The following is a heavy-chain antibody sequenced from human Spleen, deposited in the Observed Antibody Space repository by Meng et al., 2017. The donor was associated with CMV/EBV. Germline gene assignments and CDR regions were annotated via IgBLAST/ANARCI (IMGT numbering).Heavy chain of an antibody. J-gene: IGHJ4*02. Sequence: LRLSCAASGFPFRNYAMHWVRQAPGKGLEWLALTSNDGNNKYYADSVKGRFTISRDTSNNTLYLQMNSLRAEDTAVYYCAREIWNDYWGQGTLVTVSS. CDR1: GFPFRNYA. CDR3: AREIWNDY. V-gene: IGHV3-30*04. D-gene: IGHD1-1*01. CDR2: TSNDGNNK.